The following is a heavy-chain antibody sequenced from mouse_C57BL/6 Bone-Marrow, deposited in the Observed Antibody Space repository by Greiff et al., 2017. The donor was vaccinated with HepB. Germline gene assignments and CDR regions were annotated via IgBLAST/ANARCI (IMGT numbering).Heavy chain of an antibody. D-gene: IGHD2-4*01. CDR1: GFTFSDFY. CDR3: ARFLGGDYDYYAMDY. J-gene: IGHJ4*01. CDR2: SRNKANDYTT. V-gene: IGHV7-1*01. Sequence: EVQVVESGGGLVQSGRSLRLSCATSGFTFSDFYMEWVRQAPGKGLEWIAASRNKANDYTTEYSASVKGRFIVSRDTSQSILYLQMNALRAEDTAIYYCARFLGGDYDYYAMDYWGQGTSVTVSS.